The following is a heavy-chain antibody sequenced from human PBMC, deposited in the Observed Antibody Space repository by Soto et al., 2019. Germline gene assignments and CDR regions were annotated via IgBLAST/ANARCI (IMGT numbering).Heavy chain of an antibody. V-gene: IGHV3-23*01. Sequence: PGRLMRLSYAASGVTFRNYAMRWVRKAQGKGLEWVSAISGSGGSSYSADSVKGRFTISRDNSKNTLYLQMNSLRAEDTAVYYCARRKEGWNDVVSYFDYWGQGTLVTVSS. CDR2: ISGSGGSS. CDR1: GVTFRNYA. CDR3: ARRKEGWNDVVSYFDY. D-gene: IGHD1-1*01. J-gene: IGHJ4*02.